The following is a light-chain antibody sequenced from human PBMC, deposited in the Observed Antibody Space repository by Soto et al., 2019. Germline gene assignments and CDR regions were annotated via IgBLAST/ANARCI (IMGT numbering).Light chain of an antibody. J-gene: IGLJ1*01. V-gene: IGLV2-23*01. Sequence: QSVLTQPASVSGSPGQSITISCTGTSSDVGSYNLVSWYQQHPGKAPKLMIYEGSKRPSGVSNRFSGSKSGNTASLTISGLQAEDEADYYCCSYAGSSNPPIYVFGTGTKVT. CDR2: EGS. CDR1: SSDVGSYNL. CDR3: CSYAGSSNPPIYV.